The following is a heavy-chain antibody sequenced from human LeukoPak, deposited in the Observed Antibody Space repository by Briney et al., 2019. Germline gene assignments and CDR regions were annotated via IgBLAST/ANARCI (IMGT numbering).Heavy chain of an antibody. D-gene: IGHD1-26*01. Sequence: SETLSLTCAVYGGSFSGYYWSWIRQPPGKGLEWIGEINRSGTTNYNPSLKTRVTISVDTSKNQFSLKLSSVTAADTAVYYCAREGGPRVDYWGQGTLVTVSS. CDR2: INRSGTT. V-gene: IGHV4-34*01. CDR1: GGSFSGYY. J-gene: IGHJ4*02. CDR3: AREGGPRVDY.